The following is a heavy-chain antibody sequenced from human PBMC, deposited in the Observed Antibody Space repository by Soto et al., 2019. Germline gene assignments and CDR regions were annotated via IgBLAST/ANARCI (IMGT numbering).Heavy chain of an antibody. Sequence: QMPLVQSGPEVKKPGTSVKVSCKASGFTFTSSAVQWVRQARGQRLEWIGWIVVGSGNTNYAQKFQERVTITRDMSTSTAYMELSSLRSEDTAVYYCAAEESIAALTPYFDYWGQGTLVTVSS. CDR2: IVVGSGNT. J-gene: IGHJ4*02. CDR3: AAEESIAALTPYFDY. CDR1: GFTFTSSA. V-gene: IGHV1-58*01. D-gene: IGHD6-6*01.